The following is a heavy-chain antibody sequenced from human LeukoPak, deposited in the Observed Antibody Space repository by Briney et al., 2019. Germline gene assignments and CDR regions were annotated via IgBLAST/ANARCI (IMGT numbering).Heavy chain of an antibody. CDR1: GYSFTSYW. J-gene: IGHJ4*02. V-gene: IGHV5-51*01. D-gene: IGHD3-22*01. CDR3: ARREGGYYDTSGYYRY. CDR2: IYPGDSDS. Sequence: GESLKISCKGSGYSFTSYWIGWVRQIPGKGLEWMGIIYPGDSDSRYSPSFQGQVTISADKSISTAYLQWSSLKASDTAIYYCARREGGYYDTSGYYRYWGQGTLVTVSS.